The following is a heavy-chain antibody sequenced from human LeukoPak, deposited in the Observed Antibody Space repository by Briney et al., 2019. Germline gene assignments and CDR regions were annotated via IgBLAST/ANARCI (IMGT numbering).Heavy chain of an antibody. Sequence: ASVKVSCKASGYTFTSYHINWVRQATGQGLEWMGWMNPNSGNTGYAQKFQGRVTMTRNTSISTAYMELSSLRSEDTAVYYCARGYCSSTSCYWGPSDAFDIWGQGTMVTVSS. CDR1: GYTFTSYH. V-gene: IGHV1-8*01. D-gene: IGHD2-2*01. J-gene: IGHJ3*02. CDR3: ARGYCSSTSCYWGPSDAFDI. CDR2: MNPNSGNT.